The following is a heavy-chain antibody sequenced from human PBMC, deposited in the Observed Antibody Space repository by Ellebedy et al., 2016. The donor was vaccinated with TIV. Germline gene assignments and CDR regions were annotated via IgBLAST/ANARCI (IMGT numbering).Heavy chain of an antibody. CDR1: GYTFTSYY. J-gene: IGHJ4*02. D-gene: IGHD4-17*01. CDR3: ARRGYGDIYYFDY. V-gene: IGHV1-3*01. Sequence: AASVKVSCKASGYTFTSYYMHWVRQAPGQRLEWMGWINAGNGNTKYSQKFQGRVTITRDTSASTAYMELSSLRSEDTAVYYCARRGYGDIYYFDYWGQGTLVTVSS. CDR2: INAGNGNT.